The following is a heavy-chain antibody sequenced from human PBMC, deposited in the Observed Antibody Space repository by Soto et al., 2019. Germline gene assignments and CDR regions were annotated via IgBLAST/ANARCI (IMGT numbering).Heavy chain of an antibody. D-gene: IGHD3-10*01. CDR3: ARGSTDSYPGSRIFDF. J-gene: IGHJ4*02. CDR1: GIPFGSRA. Sequence: GGSLRLSCVASGIPFGSRAISWVRQAPGEGLEWVSTITDTGGDTKYADSVRGRLTMSRDNSKKTLYLQMNSLRVEDSALYYCARGSTDSYPGSRIFDFWGRGTLVTVSS. CDR2: ITDTGGDT. V-gene: IGHV3-23*01.